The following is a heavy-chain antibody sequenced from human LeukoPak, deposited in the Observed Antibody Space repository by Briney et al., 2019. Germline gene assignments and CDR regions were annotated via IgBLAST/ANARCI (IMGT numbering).Heavy chain of an antibody. D-gene: IGHD1-26*01. CDR1: GFTFSRYW. J-gene: IGHJ3*02. V-gene: IGHV3-7*01. CDR3: ARDRWFSGRQGTFDI. CDR2: IKQDETEK. Sequence: GGSLRLSCSASGFTFSRYWMSWVRQAPGRGLEWVANIKQDETEKYYVDSVKGRFTISRDNAKNSLYLHMTSLRPEDTAVYYCARDRWFSGRQGTFDIWGQGTMVTVSS.